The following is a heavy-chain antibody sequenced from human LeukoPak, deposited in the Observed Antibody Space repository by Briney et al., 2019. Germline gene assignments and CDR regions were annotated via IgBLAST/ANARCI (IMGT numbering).Heavy chain of an antibody. CDR3: ARDSSGSFDY. CDR1: GGSISSHY. Sequence: PSETLSLTCTVPGGSISSHYWSWIRQPPGKGLEWIGYIYSSGSTNYTPSLKSRVTISVDTSKIQFSLKLSSVSAADTAVYYCARDSSGSFDYWGQGTLVTVSS. J-gene: IGHJ4*02. CDR2: IYSSGST. V-gene: IGHV4-59*11. D-gene: IGHD3-22*01.